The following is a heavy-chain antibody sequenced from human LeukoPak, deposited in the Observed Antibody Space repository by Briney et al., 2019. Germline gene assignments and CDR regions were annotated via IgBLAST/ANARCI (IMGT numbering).Heavy chain of an antibody. V-gene: IGHV3-15*01. D-gene: IGHD5-12*01. Sequence: AGGSLRLSCEASGFIFRNAWMTWVRQAPGKGLEWVGRIKSNPDGGTADYGAAVKGRFTISRDDSRNMLYLQLRELRAEDTAVYYCTTLSYDVHYWGRGTLVTVSS. CDR1: GFIFRNAW. CDR2: IKSNPDGGTA. J-gene: IGHJ4*02. CDR3: TTLSYDVHY.